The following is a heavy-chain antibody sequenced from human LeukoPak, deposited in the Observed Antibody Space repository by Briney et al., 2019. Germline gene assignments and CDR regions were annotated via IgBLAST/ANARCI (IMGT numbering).Heavy chain of an antibody. D-gene: IGHD5-12*01. CDR1: GFTFSSYG. CDR2: ISGSGGST. J-gene: IGHJ4*02. V-gene: IGHV3-23*01. Sequence: PGRSLRLSCAASGFTFSSYGMSWVRQAPGKGLEWVSGISGSGGSTNYADSVKGRFTISRDNSKNTLYLQMNSLRAEDTAVYYCAKYSGYGWPCDYWGQGTLVTVSS. CDR3: AKYSGYGWPCDY.